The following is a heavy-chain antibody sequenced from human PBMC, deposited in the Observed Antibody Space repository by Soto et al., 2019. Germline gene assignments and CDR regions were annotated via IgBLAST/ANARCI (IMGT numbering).Heavy chain of an antibody. V-gene: IGHV1-18*01. J-gene: IGHJ5*02. CDR2: ISAHNGNT. Sequence: QVQLVQSGAEVKKPGASVKVSCKASGYTFTSYGISWVRQAPGQGLEWMGWISAHNGNTKYAQKLQGRVTMTTHTSASTAYLELRSLGSNVTGVYYSAREDTPSLTWGQGTLVTVSS. D-gene: IGHD2-2*01. CDR3: AREDTPSLT. CDR1: GYTFTSYG.